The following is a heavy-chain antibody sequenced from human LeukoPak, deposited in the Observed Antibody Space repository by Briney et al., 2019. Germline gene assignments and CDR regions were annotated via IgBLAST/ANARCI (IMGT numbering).Heavy chain of an antibody. D-gene: IGHD2-21*01. Sequence: SETLSLTCAVYGGSFGGFSWNWIRQSPGKGLEWIGEINHSGSTTYNPSLGSRVTISLDASKNQFSLRLTSVTAADTAVYYCATSVVWGQGTLVTVSS. V-gene: IGHV4-34*01. CDR2: INHSGST. J-gene: IGHJ4*02. CDR1: GGSFGGFS. CDR3: ATSVV.